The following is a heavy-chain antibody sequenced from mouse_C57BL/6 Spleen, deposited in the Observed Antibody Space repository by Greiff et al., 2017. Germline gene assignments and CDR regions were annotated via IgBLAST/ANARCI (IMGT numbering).Heavy chain of an antibody. CDR2: INPSSGYT. Sequence: VQLQQSGAELARPGASVKMSCKASGYTFTSYTMHWVKQRPGQGLEWIGYINPSSGYTKYNQKFKDKATLTAEKSSSTAYMHLSSLTSEDSAVYYCASSYYYGPDYWGQGTTLTVSS. V-gene: IGHV1-4*01. D-gene: IGHD1-1*01. CDR1: GYTFTSYT. CDR3: ASSYYYGPDY. J-gene: IGHJ2*01.